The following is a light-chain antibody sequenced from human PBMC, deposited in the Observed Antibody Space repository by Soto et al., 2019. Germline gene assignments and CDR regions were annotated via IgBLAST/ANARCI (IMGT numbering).Light chain of an antibody. J-gene: IGKJ4*01. Sequence: DIQMTQSPSTLSASVGDRVAITCRASQSVSGWLAWYQQKPGKVPKLLIYAASTLQSGVPSRFSGSGSGTEFTLTISSLQPEDFATYSCQQLNSYPLTCGGGTKVEIK. CDR1: QSVSGW. CDR2: AAS. V-gene: IGKV1-5*01. CDR3: QQLNSYPLT.